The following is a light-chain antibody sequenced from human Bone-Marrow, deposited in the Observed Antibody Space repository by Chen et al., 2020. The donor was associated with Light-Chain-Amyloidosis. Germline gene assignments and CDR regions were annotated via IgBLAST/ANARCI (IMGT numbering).Light chain of an antibody. CDR2: DAS. V-gene: IGKV3-11*01. CDR1: QSVRRY. Sequence: DIVLTQSPATLSLSPGERATLSCRASQSVRRYLDWYQQKPGQAPRLLIYDASNRDSGLPARFSGSGSGTDCTLTSSSLEPEDFAVYYCPQRSNWPQRTFGQGTKVESK. CDR3: PQRSNWPQRT. J-gene: IGKJ1*01.